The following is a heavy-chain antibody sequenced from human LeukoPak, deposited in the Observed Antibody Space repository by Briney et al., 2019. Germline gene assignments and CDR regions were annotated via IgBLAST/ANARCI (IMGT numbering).Heavy chain of an antibody. Sequence: PGGSLRLSCAASGFTFSSYGMYWVRQAPGKGLEWVAVIWYDGSNKYYADSVKGRFTISRDNSKNTLYLQMNSLRAEDTAVYYCARESIPYYYGSGWFDYWGQGTLVTVSS. CDR1: GFTFSSYG. J-gene: IGHJ4*02. CDR2: IWYDGSNK. CDR3: ARESIPYYYGSGWFDY. V-gene: IGHV3-33*01. D-gene: IGHD3-10*01.